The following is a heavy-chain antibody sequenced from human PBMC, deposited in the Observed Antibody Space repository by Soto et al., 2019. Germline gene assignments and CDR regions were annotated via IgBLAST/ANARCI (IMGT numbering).Heavy chain of an antibody. CDR3: ARDVDGKLDY. J-gene: IGHJ4*02. CDR2: ISTYDPNT. CDR1: GYTFTTYG. Sequence: ASVKVSCKASGYTFTTYGISWVRQAPGQGLEWMGWISTYDPNTNYAQKFQGRVTMTTDTSTNTAYMELRSLRSDDTAVYYCARDVDGKLDYWRQGTLVTVSS. V-gene: IGHV1-18*01.